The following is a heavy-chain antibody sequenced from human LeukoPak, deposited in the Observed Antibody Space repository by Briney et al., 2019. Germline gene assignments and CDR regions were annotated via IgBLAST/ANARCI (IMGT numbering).Heavy chain of an antibody. V-gene: IGHV3-23*01. CDR2: VSGNGGIT. CDR1: GFTFSSYA. J-gene: IGHJ5*02. CDR3: ARDLGQYYDTSDNWFDP. Sequence: PGGSLRLSCAASGFTFSSYAMSWVRQAPGKGLEWVSTVSGNGGITYYADSMKGRFTISRDNSKNTLFLQMNSLRAEDTAVYYCARDLGQYYDTSDNWFDPWGQGTLVTVSS. D-gene: IGHD3-22*01.